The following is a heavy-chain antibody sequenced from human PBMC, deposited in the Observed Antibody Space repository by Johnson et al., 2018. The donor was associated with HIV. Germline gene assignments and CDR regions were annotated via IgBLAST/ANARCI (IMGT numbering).Heavy chain of an antibody. D-gene: IGHD5-18*01. Sequence: LVESGGRLVQPGRSLRLSCAASGFIFDDYAMHWVRQVPGKGLEWVSGISWHSGRIGYAAFVKGRFTISRANAKNSLYLQMSSLRPEDTALYYCARGLRGYSYIDSFDIWGQGTMVTVSS. CDR2: ISWHSGRI. CDR3: ARGLRGYSYIDSFDI. V-gene: IGHV3-9*01. CDR1: GFIFDDYA. J-gene: IGHJ3*02.